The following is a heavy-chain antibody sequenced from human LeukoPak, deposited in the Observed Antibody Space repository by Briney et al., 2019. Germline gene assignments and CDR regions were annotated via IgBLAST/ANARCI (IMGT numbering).Heavy chain of an antibody. CDR2: IIPIFGTA. CDR1: GYTFTSYY. V-gene: IGHV1-69*13. J-gene: IGHJ4*02. D-gene: IGHD3-22*01. Sequence: ASVKVSCKASGYTFTSYYMHWVRQAPGQGLEWMGGIIPIFGTANYAQKFQGRVTITADESTSTAYMELSSLRSEDTAVYYCALDSSGYYPDGFDYWGQGTLVTVSS. CDR3: ALDSSGYYPDGFDY.